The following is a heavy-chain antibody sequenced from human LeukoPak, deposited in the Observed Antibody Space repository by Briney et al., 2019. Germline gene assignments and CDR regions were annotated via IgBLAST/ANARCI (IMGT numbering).Heavy chain of an antibody. J-gene: IGHJ4*02. CDR1: GFTFSSYS. D-gene: IGHD2-2*01. CDR2: ISSSSSYI. V-gene: IGHV3-21*01. CDR3: AREPAAMLLDY. Sequence: GGSLRLSCAASGFTFSSYSMNWVRQAPGKGPEWVSSISSSSSYIYYADSVKGRFTISRDNAKNSLYLQMNSLRAEDTAVYYCAREPAAMLLDYWGQGTLVTVSS.